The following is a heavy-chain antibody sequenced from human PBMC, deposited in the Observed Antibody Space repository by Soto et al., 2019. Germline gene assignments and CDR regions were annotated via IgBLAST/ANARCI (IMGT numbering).Heavy chain of an antibody. J-gene: IGHJ4*02. CDR1: GFAFRSYN. D-gene: IGHD2-15*01. Sequence: EVQLVESGGGLVKPGGSLTLSCGASGFAFRSYNMNWVRQAPGKGLEWVACISSGSSNIYSADTVKGRFTISRDNAKNSLYLQMDSLRAEDSAVYYCASTTVVAATFDFGGQGTLVTVSS. V-gene: IGHV3-21*01. CDR2: ISSGSSNI. CDR3: ASTTVVAATFDF.